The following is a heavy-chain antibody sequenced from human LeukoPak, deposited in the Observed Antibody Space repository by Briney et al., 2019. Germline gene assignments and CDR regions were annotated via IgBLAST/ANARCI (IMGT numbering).Heavy chain of an antibody. CDR3: ARGYSGYDFGYYFDF. Sequence: PGGSLRLSCAASGFTFSSYEMNWVRQAPGKGLEWVSYISSSGSTIYYADSVKGRFTISRDNAKNSLYLQMNSLRAEDTAVYYCARGYSGYDFGYYFDFWGQGTLVTVSS. J-gene: IGHJ4*02. CDR2: ISSSGSTI. V-gene: IGHV3-48*03. D-gene: IGHD5-12*01. CDR1: GFTFSSYE.